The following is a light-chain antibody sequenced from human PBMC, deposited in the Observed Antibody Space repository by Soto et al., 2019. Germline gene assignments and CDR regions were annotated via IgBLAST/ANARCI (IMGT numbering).Light chain of an antibody. CDR2: SNM. CDR1: SSNIGSNT. CDR3: AAWDDSLNVYV. Sequence: QSVLTQPPSASGTAGQSVTISCSGGSSNIGSNTVTWYQQLPGTAPKLLMYSNMLRPSGVPDRFSGSNSGTSASLAISGLQPEDEADYFCAAWDDSLNVYVFGIGTKLTVL. J-gene: IGLJ1*01. V-gene: IGLV1-44*01.